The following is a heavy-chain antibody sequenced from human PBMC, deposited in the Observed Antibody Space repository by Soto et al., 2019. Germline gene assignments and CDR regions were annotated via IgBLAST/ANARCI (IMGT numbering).Heavy chain of an antibody. CDR1: GFTFSSYA. CDR3: ARDRSIAADHYYYGMDV. D-gene: IGHD6-13*01. V-gene: IGHV3-30-3*01. CDR2: ISYDGSNK. J-gene: IGHJ6*02. Sequence: QVQLVESGGGVVQPGRSLRLSCAASGFTFSSYAMHWVRQAPGKGLEWVAVISYDGSNKYYADSVKGRFTISRDNSKNTLYLQMNSLRAEDTDVYYCARDRSIAADHYYYGMDVWGQGTTVTVSS.